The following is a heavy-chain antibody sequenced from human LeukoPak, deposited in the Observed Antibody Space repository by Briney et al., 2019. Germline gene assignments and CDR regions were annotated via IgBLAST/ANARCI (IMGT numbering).Heavy chain of an antibody. D-gene: IGHD2-15*01. CDR3: ARGDGGFEYFQH. Sequence: SETLSLTCTVSGGSITSSSYYWGWIRQPPGKGLEWIGTIYHSGSTNYNPSLKSRVTISVDTSKNQFSLKLSSVTAADTAVYYCARGDGGFEYFQHWGQGTLVTVSS. J-gene: IGHJ1*01. CDR1: GGSITSSSYY. V-gene: IGHV4-39*07. CDR2: IYHSGST.